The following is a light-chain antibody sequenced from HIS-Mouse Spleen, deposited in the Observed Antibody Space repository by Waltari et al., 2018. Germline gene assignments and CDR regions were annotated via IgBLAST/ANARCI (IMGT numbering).Light chain of an antibody. CDR2: EVS. Sequence: QSALTQPASVSGSPGQSITISCTGTSSDVGGYNYVSWYQQHPGKAPKFMIYEVSNRPSRVSNRVSGSKSGNTASLTISGLQAEDEADYYCSSYTSSSTLVFGGGTKLTVL. V-gene: IGLV2-14*01. CDR1: SSDVGGYNY. J-gene: IGLJ2*01. CDR3: SSYTSSSTLV.